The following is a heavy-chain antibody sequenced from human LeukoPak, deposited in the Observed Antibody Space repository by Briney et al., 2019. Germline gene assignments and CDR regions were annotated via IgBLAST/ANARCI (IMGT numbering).Heavy chain of an antibody. CDR1: GYTFTRYY. CDR3: ARDRDYGGSSIYFDY. D-gene: IGHD4-23*01. V-gene: IGHV1-46*01. J-gene: IGHJ4*02. CDR2: INPSGGSA. Sequence: ASVKVSCKASGYTFTRYYIHWVRQAPGQGLEWMGIINPSGGSATYAQKFQGRVTMTTDTSTNTVYMELSSLSSADTAVYYCARDRDYGGSSIYFDYWGPGTLVTVSS.